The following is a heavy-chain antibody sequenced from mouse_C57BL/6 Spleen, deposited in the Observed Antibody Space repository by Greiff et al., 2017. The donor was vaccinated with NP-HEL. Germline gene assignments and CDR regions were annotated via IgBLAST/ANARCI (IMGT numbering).Heavy chain of an antibody. J-gene: IGHJ4*01. D-gene: IGHD2-4*01. CDR3: ARFYDYDGAMDY. CDR2: IRNKANGYTT. Sequence: EVKLVESGGGLEQPGGSLSLSCAASGFTFTDYYMSWVRQPPGKALEWLGFIRNKANGYTTEYSASVKGRFTISRDNSQSILYLQMNALRAEDSATYYCARFYDYDGAMDYWGQGTSVTVSS. V-gene: IGHV7-3*01. CDR1: GFTFTDYY.